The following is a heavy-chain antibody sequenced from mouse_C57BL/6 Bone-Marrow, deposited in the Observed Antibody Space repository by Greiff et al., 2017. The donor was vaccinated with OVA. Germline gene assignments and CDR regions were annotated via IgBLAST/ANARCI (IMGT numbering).Heavy chain of an antibody. D-gene: IGHD1-1*01. CDR2: IDPSDSYT. J-gene: IGHJ4*01. CDR3: ATTVVARMDY. Sequence: QVHVKQPGAELVRPGTSVKLSCKASGYTFTSYWMHWVKQRPGQGLEWIGVIDPSDSYTNYNQKFKGKATLTVDTSSSTAYMQLSSLTSEDSEVYYCATTVVARMDYWGQGTSVTVSS. CDR1: GYTFTSYW. V-gene: IGHV1-59*01.